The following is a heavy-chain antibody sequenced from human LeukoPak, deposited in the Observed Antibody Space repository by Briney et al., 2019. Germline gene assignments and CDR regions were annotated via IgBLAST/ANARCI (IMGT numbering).Heavy chain of an antibody. CDR1: GYTFTSSY. J-gene: IGHJ4*02. CDR2: INPSGGST. D-gene: IGHD1-26*01. V-gene: IGHV1-46*01. CDR3: ARDHASVGATHRGYFDY. Sequence: ASVKVSCKASGYTFTSSYMHWVRQAPGQGLEWMGRINPSGGSTSYAQKFQGRVTMTRDTSTSTVYMELSSLRSEDTAVYYCARDHASVGATHRGYFDYWGQGTLVTVSS.